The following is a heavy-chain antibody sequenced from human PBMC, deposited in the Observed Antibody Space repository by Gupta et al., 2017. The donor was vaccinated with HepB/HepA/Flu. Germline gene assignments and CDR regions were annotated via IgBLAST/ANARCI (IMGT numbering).Heavy chain of an antibody. Sequence: EVQLVESGGGLIQPGGSLRLSCAASGFTVSSNYMSWVRQAPGKGLEWVSVIYSGGSTYYADSVKGRFTISRDNSKNTLYLQMNSLRAEDTAVYYCARTLGGHDSSGYPFDYWGQGTLVTVSS. D-gene: IGHD3-22*01. CDR1: GFTVSSNY. CDR3: ARTLGGHDSSGYPFDY. J-gene: IGHJ4*02. V-gene: IGHV3-53*01. CDR2: IYSGGST.